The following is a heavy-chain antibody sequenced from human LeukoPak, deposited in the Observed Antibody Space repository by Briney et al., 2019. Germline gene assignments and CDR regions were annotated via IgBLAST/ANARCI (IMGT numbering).Heavy chain of an antibody. CDR1: GFTFSSSV. CDR2: IIGTGVGA. J-gene: IGHJ5*02. CDR3: AKGKAYDNLDWFDP. V-gene: IGHV3-23*01. Sequence: PGGSLRLSCAASGFTFSSSVMTWVRQAPGKGLEWVSSIIGTGVGAFYADSVKGRFTISRDNSKNTLYLQMNSLRADDMAVYYCAKGKAYDNLDWFDPWGQGTLVTVSS. D-gene: IGHD3-9*01.